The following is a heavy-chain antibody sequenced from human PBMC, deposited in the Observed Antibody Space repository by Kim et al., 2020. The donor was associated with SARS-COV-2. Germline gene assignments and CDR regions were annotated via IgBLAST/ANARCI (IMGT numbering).Heavy chain of an antibody. J-gene: IGHJ6*02. Sequence: SETLSLTCSVSGGSISGYYWTWIRQAAGKGLEWIGRIHSTGTTIYNPSLNSRVTVSLDTSRRQFSLKLNSVTAADTAIYYCARLGKVAVAGSYYYGMDVWGQGTTVTVSS. CDR2: IHSTGTT. CDR3: ARLGKVAVAGSYYYGMDV. D-gene: IGHD6-19*01. CDR1: GGSISGYY. V-gene: IGHV4-4*07.